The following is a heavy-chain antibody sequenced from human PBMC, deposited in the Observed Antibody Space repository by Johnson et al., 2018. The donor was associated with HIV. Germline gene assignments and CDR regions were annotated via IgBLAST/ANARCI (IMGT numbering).Heavy chain of an antibody. CDR3: AKDPYGYYYDASGLTAFDI. Sequence: QVQLVESGGGLVKPGGSLRLPCPASGFMFSSFAMHWVRQAPGTGLEWVAVISYDGSDKYYADSVKGRFTISRDNSKNTLYLQMDSLRAEDTAVYYCAKDPYGYYYDASGLTAFDIWGQGTMVTVSS. V-gene: IGHV3-30*18. CDR1: GFMFSSFA. D-gene: IGHD3-22*01. CDR2: ISYDGSDK. J-gene: IGHJ3*02.